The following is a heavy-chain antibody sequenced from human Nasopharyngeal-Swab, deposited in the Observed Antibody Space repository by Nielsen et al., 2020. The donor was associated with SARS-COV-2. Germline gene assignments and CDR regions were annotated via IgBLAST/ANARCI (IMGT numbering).Heavy chain of an antibody. CDR3: ANRRGSSWHPYCFDF. CDR2: TKEDGTVT. J-gene: IGHJ4*02. Sequence: GESLKISCAATGFTFSSYWMSWVRQAPGRGLEWLAHTKEDGTVTHYVDSVRGRFTVSRDNSKNTLYPQMNSLRAEDTAIYYCANRRGSSWHPYCFDFWGQGTLVTVSS. D-gene: IGHD6-13*01. V-gene: IGHV3-7*03. CDR1: GFTFSSYW.